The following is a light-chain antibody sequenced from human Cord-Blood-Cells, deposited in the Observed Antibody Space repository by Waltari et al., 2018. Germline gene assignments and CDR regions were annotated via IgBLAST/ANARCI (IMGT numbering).Light chain of an antibody. CDR1: QSVSTSY. Sequence: EIVSTQPPGTLSLSPVERATLPCRASQSVSTSYLAWYQQKPGQAPRLSIYGASSRATGIPDRCSGSGSGTGFTLTISRLEPEDFAVYYCQQYGSSPPTFGQGTKLEIK. J-gene: IGKJ2*01. CDR2: GAS. V-gene: IGKV3-20*01. CDR3: QQYGSSPPT.